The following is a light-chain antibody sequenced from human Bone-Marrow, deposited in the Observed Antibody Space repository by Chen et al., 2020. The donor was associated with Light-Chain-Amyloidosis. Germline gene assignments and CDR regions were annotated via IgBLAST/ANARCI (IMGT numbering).Light chain of an antibody. CDR3: QQHSSWPPT. V-gene: IGKV3-11*01. J-gene: IGKJ4*01. Sequence: EIVLTQSPPMLSLAPGERATLSCRARNTITTYLAWYQQKPGRAPRLLIYDASYRATGIPARFSGSGSGTDFTLTSSSLEPEDFAVFYCQQHSSWPPTFGGGTKVEI. CDR2: DAS. CDR1: NTITTY.